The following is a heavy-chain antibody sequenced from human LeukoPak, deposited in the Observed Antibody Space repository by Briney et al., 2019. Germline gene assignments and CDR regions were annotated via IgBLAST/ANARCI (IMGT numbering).Heavy chain of an antibody. CDR3: ARDFPDNALFDL. J-gene: IGHJ4*02. D-gene: IGHD2-8*01. CDR1: GFTFTDYS. CDR2: ITSTSRTI. Sequence: PGESLRLSCEVSGFTFTDYSMHWDRQAPGKGLEWVSPITSTSRTIFYADSVEGRFTISRDNAKNTVSLEMNSLRTEDAAIYYCARDFPDNALFDLWGQGTLVSVSS. V-gene: IGHV3-69-1*02.